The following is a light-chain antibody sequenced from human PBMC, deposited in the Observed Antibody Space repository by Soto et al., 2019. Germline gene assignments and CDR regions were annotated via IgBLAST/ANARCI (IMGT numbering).Light chain of an antibody. Sequence: AIQMTQFPSSLSASVGDRVTITCRASQGIRNDLGWFQQKSGKAPKLLISAASTLQSGVPSRFSGSGFGTEFTLTISSLQPENFSTYYCLQDYDYPLTFGGGTKVEIK. CDR1: QGIRND. J-gene: IGKJ4*01. CDR3: LQDYDYPLT. CDR2: AAS. V-gene: IGKV1-6*01.